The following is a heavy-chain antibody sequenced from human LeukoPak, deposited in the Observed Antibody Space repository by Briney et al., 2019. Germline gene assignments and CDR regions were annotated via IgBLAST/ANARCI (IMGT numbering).Heavy chain of an antibody. CDR1: GFTSGDYA. CDR3: ANDWSWSGYYSYYYYYYMDV. V-gene: IGHV3-43*02. D-gene: IGHD3-3*01. J-gene: IGHJ6*03. Sequence: GGSLILSCAASGFTSGDYAMHWVRQAPGKGLGWVSLISGDGGSTYYADSVKGRFTFSRENSKNSLSLKMNSLSTEDTALYYCANDWSWSGYYSYYYYYYMDVWGKGTTVTVSS. CDR2: ISGDGGST.